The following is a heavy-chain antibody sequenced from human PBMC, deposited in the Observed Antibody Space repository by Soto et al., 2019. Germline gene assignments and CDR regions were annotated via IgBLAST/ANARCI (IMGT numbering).Heavy chain of an antibody. V-gene: IGHV4-39*01. J-gene: IGHJ3*02. CDR1: GGSISSISYY. Sequence: SETLSLTCTVSGGSISSISYYWGWIRQPPGKGLEWIGSIYYSGSTYYNPSLTSRVTISVDTSKNQFSLKLSSVTAADTAVYYCARGSRYDSSGYYYPDAFDIWGQGTMVTVSS. CDR2: IYYSGST. CDR3: ARGSRYDSSGYYYPDAFDI. D-gene: IGHD3-22*01.